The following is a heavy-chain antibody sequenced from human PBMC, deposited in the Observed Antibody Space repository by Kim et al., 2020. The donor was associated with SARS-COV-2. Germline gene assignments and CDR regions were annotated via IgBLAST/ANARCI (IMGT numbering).Heavy chain of an antibody. V-gene: IGHV3-9*01. J-gene: IGHJ4*02. CDR1: GFTFDDYA. Sequence: GGSLRLSCAASGFTFDDYAMHWVRQAPGKGLEWVSGISWNSGSIGYADSVKGRFTISRDNAKNSLYLQMNSLRAEDTALYYCAKGSVVVVWGQGTLVTVSP. D-gene: IGHD3-22*01. CDR2: ISWNSGSI. CDR3: AKGSVVVV.